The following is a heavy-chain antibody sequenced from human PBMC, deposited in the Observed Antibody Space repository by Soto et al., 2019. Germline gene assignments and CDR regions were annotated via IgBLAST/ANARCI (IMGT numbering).Heavy chain of an antibody. CDR1: GGTFSSYT. CDR3: ARDDPKDLIYWLLDGSPFDY. V-gene: IGHV1-69*08. D-gene: IGHD3-9*01. J-gene: IGHJ4*02. Sequence: QVQLVQSGAEVKKPGSSVKVSCKASGGTFSSYTISWVRQAPGQGLEWMGRIIPILGIANYAQKFQGRVTITADKSTSTAYMELSSLRSEDTAVYYCARDDPKDLIYWLLDGSPFDYWGQGTLVTVSS. CDR2: IIPILGIA.